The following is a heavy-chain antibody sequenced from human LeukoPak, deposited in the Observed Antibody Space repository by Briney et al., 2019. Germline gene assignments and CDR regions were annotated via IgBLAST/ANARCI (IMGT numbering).Heavy chain of an antibody. D-gene: IGHD3-22*01. Sequence: PGRSLRLSCAASGFTFSSYAMHWVRQAPGKGLEWVAVISYDGSNKYYADSVKGRFTISRDNSKNTLYLQMNSLRAEDTAVYYCASYYYDSSGYPANWGQGTLVTVSS. CDR1: GFTFSSYA. V-gene: IGHV3-30-3*01. CDR3: ASYYYDSSGYPAN. CDR2: ISYDGSNK. J-gene: IGHJ4*02.